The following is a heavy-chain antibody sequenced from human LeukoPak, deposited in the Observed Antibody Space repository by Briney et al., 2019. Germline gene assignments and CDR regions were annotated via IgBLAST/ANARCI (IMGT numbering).Heavy chain of an antibody. CDR1: GYTFTGYY. CDR3: ARSGYYVPSSYFDY. J-gene: IGHJ4*02. CDR2: INPNSGGT. V-gene: IGHV1-2*02. Sequence: ASVKVSCKASGYTFTGYYMHWVRQAPGQGLEWMGWINPNSGGTNYAQKFQGRVTMTRDTSISTAYMELSRLRSDDTAVYYCARSGYYVPSSYFDYWGQGTLVTVSS. D-gene: IGHD3-10*02.